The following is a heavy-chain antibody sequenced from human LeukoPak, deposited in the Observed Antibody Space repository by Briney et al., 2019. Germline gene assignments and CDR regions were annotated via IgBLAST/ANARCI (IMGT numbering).Heavy chain of an antibody. D-gene: IGHD6-19*01. CDR2: IKSKTDGGTT. CDR1: GFTFSNAW. V-gene: IGHV3-15*01. CDR3: VRSSSGWPFDY. J-gene: IGHJ4*02. Sequence: PGGSLRLSCAASGFTFSNAWMSWVRQAPGKGLEWVGRIKSKTDGGTTDYAALVKGRFTISRDDSKNTLYLQMNSLKTEDTAVYYCVRSSSGWPFDYWGQGTLVTVSS.